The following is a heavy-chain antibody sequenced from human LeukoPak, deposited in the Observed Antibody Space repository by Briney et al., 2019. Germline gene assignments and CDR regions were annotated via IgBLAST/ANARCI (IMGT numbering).Heavy chain of an antibody. Sequence: ASVKVSCKTSGYTFTSYFIFWVRQAPGQGLEWMGIINPTGGATTYGQQFQGRLTMTRDMSTTTIYMELSSLRSEDSAMYYCARVGSVAAVGDYWGQGTLVTVSS. V-gene: IGHV1-46*01. CDR3: ARVGSVAAVGDY. J-gene: IGHJ4*02. D-gene: IGHD6-19*01. CDR2: INPTGGAT. CDR1: GYTFTSYF.